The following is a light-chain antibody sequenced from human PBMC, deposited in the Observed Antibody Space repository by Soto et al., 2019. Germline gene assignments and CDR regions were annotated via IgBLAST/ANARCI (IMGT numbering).Light chain of an antibody. V-gene: IGKV1-5*03. J-gene: IGKJ1*01. CDR3: HQHNNWPSWT. CDR1: QTISSW. Sequence: DIQMTQSPATLSGSVGDRVTITCRASQTISSWLAWYQQKPGKAPKLLIYKASTLKSGVPSRFSGSGSGTELTLTISSRQLQDYSVYYCHQHNNWPSWTFGQGTKVDIK. CDR2: KAS.